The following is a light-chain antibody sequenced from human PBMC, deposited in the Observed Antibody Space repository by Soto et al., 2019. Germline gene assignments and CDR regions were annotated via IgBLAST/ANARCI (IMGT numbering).Light chain of an antibody. CDR1: NSNIAGDT. CDR2: SSG. CDR3: AAWDDSLSGQGV. V-gene: IGLV1-44*01. J-gene: IGLJ3*02. Sequence: QSVLTQPPSASGTPGQRVTISCSGSNSNIAGDTINWYQQLPGMAPKLLIYSSGHRPSGVPDRFSGSQSGTSASLTISGLQSEDEAQYYCAAWDDSLSGQGVFGGGTQLTVL.